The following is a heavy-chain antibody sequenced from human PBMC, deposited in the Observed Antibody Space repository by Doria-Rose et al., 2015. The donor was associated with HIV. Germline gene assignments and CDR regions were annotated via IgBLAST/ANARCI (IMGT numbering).Heavy chain of an antibody. V-gene: IGHV2-26*01. CDR2: IDSDDER. D-gene: IGHD6-13*01. CDR3: ARIKSSRWYHKYYFDF. Sequence: QVQLVQSGPVLVKPTETLTLTCTVSGVSLSSPGMGVSWIRQPPGKALEWLANIDSDDERPYKTALKSRLTISRGTSKSQVVLTMTDMDPVDTATYYCARIKSSRWYHKYYFDFWGQGTLVIVSA. CDR1: GVSLSSPGMG. J-gene: IGHJ4*02.